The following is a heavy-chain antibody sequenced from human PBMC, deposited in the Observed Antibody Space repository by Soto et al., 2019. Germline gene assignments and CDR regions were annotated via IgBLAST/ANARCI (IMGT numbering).Heavy chain of an antibody. CDR1: GGSFNNSD. V-gene: IGHV1-69*13. Sequence: ASVKVSCKAAGGSFNNSDISWVRQAPGLGLEWLGGIIPIFGRANYARKFQGRVAITADESTTTAYLVLSSLRSEDTAWYYCARGTRPSPLRFYIHYWGQGTLVTVSS. CDR3: ARGTRPSPLRFYIHY. CDR2: IIPIFGRA. J-gene: IGHJ4*02. D-gene: IGHD3-9*01.